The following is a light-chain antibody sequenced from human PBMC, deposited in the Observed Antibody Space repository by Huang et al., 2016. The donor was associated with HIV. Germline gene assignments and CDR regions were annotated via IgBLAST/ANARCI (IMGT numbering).Light chain of an antibody. J-gene: IGKJ2*01. CDR2: AAS. CDR1: KGISNS. CDR3: QQYFTTPYT. Sequence: DIQMTQSPSSLSASVGDRVTITCRASKGISNSLAWYQQEPGKAPKLLLYAASRLESGVPSRFSGGGSGAHYTLTISSLQPEDFATYYCQQYFTTPYTFCQGTKLEIK. V-gene: IGKV1-NL1*01.